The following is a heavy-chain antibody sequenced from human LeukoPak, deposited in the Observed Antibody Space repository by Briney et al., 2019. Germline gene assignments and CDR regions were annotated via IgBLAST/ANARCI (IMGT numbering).Heavy chain of an antibody. CDR2: IYHSGST. J-gene: IGHJ5*02. CDR3: ARTSSSWHGEFDP. Sequence: SQTLSLTCTVSGGSISSGGYYWSWIRQPPGKGLEWIGYIYHSGSTYYNPSLKSRVTISVDRSKNQFSLKLSSVTAADTAVYYCARTSSSWHGEFDPWGQGTLVTVSS. V-gene: IGHV4-30-2*01. D-gene: IGHD6-13*01. CDR1: GGSISSGGYY.